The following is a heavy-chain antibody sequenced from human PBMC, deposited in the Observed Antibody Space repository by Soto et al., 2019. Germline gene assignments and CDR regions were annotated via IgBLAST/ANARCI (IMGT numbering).Heavy chain of an antibody. Sequence: EVQLVESGGGLVQPGGSLRLSCAASGFTFSSYSMNWVRQAPGKGLEWVSYISSSSSTIYYADSVKGRFTISRDNAKNSLDLQMNSLRDEETAVYYCASTVLSASHPSDSRKGIAAAGYYYGMDVWGQGTTVTVSS. J-gene: IGHJ6*02. CDR3: ASTVLSASHPSDSRKGIAAAGYYYGMDV. V-gene: IGHV3-48*02. D-gene: IGHD6-13*01. CDR2: ISSSSSTI. CDR1: GFTFSSYS.